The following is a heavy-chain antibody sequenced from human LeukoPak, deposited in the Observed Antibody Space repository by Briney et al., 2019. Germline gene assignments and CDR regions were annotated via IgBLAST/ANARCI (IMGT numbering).Heavy chain of an antibody. J-gene: IGHJ4*02. CDR3: ARDEWLVRGGGFDY. CDR2: TYYRSKWYN. D-gene: IGHD6-19*01. CDR1: GDSVSSNSAA. V-gene: IGHV6-1*01. Sequence: PSQTLSLTCALSGDSVSSNSAAWNWIRQSPSRGLEWLVRTYYRSKWYNDYAVSVKSRITINPDTSKNQFSLQLNSVTPEDTAVYYCARDEWLVRGGGFDYWGQGTLVTVSS.